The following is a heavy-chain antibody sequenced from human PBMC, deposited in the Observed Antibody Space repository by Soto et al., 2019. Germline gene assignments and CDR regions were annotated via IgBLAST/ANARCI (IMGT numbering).Heavy chain of an antibody. Sequence: PGGSLRLSCAASGFTISSHWMHWVRQAPGKGLEWVALISYDGSNKYYADSVNGRFTVSRDNSKNTLYLQMSSLRGEDTTVYYCVKWEILRNPPAPTDFCGQGTLVTVSS. J-gene: IGHJ4*02. CDR2: ISYDGSNK. V-gene: IGHV3-30-3*01. CDR3: VKWEILRNPPAPTDF. D-gene: IGHD1-26*01. CDR1: GFTISSHW.